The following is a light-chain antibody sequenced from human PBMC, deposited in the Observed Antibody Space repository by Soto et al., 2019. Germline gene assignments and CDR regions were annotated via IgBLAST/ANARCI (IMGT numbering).Light chain of an antibody. CDR2: AAS. CDR1: QSVSGN. CDR3: QPYNTWPPIT. Sequence: EIVMTQSPATLSVSPGERATLSCRASQSVSGNLAWYQQKPGQAPRLLIYAASTRATCIPARFSGSGSGTEFPLTISSLQSEDFAVYYCQPYNTWPPITFGLGTKVDIK. J-gene: IGKJ3*01. V-gene: IGKV3-15*01.